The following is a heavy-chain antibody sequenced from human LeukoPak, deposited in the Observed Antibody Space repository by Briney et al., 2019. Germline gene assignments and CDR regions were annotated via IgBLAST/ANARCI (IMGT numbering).Heavy chain of an antibody. V-gene: IGHV3-48*02. CDR3: ARDALHTAHFDY. D-gene: IGHD5-18*01. J-gene: IGHJ4*02. Sequence: GGSLRPSRAASGFTFSSYTMNWVRQPPGKGLQWVSTVSASSDIHYSDSVKGQFTISRDNARNSLYLQMNSLRDEDTAVYYCARDALHTAHFDYWGQGTLVTVSS. CDR2: VSASSDI. CDR1: GFTFSSYT.